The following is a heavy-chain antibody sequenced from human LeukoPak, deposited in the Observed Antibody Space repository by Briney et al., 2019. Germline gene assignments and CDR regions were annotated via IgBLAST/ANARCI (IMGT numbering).Heavy chain of an antibody. D-gene: IGHD1-1*01. CDR2: IIPIFGTT. Sequence: SVKVSCKASGGTFSNHAISWVRQAPGQGLEWMGGIIPIFGTTNYAQKFQGRVTITADKSMTTAYMELSSLRSDDTAVYHCARDERGQDAFDIWGQGTMVTVSS. CDR1: GGTFSNHA. CDR3: ARDERGQDAFDI. V-gene: IGHV1-69*06. J-gene: IGHJ3*02.